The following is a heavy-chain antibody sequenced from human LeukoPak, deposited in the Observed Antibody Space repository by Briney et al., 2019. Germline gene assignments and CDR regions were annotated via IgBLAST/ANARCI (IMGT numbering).Heavy chain of an antibody. Sequence: GGSLRLSCAASGFTFSSYWMHWVRQIPGKGLVWVSRINSAGTSTDYADSVKGRFTISRDNPQKTLFLQMNSLRIEDTAIYYCAKSQGGTYYYSCMDGWGQGTTVTVSS. J-gene: IGHJ6*02. V-gene: IGHV3-74*01. CDR1: GFTFSSYW. CDR2: INSAGTST. CDR3: AKSQGGTYYYSCMDG. D-gene: IGHD2-15*01.